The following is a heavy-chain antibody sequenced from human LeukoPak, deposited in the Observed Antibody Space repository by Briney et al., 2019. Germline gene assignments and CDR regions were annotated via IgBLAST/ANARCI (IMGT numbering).Heavy chain of an antibody. D-gene: IGHD6-13*01. CDR1: GGSISSGGYY. J-gene: IGHJ4*02. Sequence: SQTLSLTCTVSGGSISSGGYYWSWIRQHPGKGLEWIGYIYYSGSTYYNLSLKSRVTISVDTSKNQFSLKLSSVTAADTAVYYCARAVGRRGYSSSWYYFDYWGQGTLVTVSS. V-gene: IGHV4-31*03. CDR2: IYYSGST. CDR3: ARAVGRRGYSSSWYYFDY.